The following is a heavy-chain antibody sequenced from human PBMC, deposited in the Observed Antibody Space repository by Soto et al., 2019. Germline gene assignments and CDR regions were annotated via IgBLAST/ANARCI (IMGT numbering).Heavy chain of an antibody. CDR2: VSIGGST. CDR3: AKLRGAGGHFDY. J-gene: IGHJ4*02. D-gene: IGHD2-15*01. Sequence: DVQLLESGGGLVQPEGSLRLSCAASGFTFSSYAMGWVRQGPGKGLEWVAVVSIGGSTHYADSVRGRFTISRDNSKNTLSVQKNSLTAEDTAVDFCAKLRGAGGHFDYWGQGALVNVSS. CDR1: GFTFSSYA. V-gene: IGHV3-23*01.